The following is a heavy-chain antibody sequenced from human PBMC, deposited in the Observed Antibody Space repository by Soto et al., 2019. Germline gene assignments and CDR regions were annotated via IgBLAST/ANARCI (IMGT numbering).Heavy chain of an antibody. CDR1: GFTFNSYA. Sequence: GGSLRLSCEASGFTFNSYAMSWVRQAPGKGLEWVSTISGSGAYTFYADSVKGRFTISRDNSRAALYLEMSSLTVEDTAVYYCAKDLAPQGVQVVIFDSWGQGTLVTVSS. D-gene: IGHD3-10*01. CDR2: ISGSGAYT. J-gene: IGHJ4*02. CDR3: AKDLAPQGVQVVIFDS. V-gene: IGHV3-23*01.